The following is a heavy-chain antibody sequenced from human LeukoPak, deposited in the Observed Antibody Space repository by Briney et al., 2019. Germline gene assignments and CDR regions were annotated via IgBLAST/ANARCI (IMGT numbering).Heavy chain of an antibody. CDR2: IIPIFGTA. J-gene: IGHJ3*02. Sequence: SVKVSCKASGGTFSNYAISWVRQAPGQGLEWMGGIIPIFGTANYAQKSQGRVTITTDESTSTVYMEVSSVRFEDTAVYYCAKDRASSSWSRDAFDIWGQGTVVTVSS. D-gene: IGHD6-13*01. CDR1: GGTFSNYA. CDR3: AKDRASSSWSRDAFDI. V-gene: IGHV1-69*05.